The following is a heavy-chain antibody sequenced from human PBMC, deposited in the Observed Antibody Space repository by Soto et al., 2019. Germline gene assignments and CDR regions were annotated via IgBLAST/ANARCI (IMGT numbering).Heavy chain of an antibody. Sequence: GGSLRLSCSASRFTFSSYTMNWVRQAPGKGLEWVSSISSSTTYIYYADSVKGRFTISRDNAKNSLYLKVNSLRAEDTAVYYCARDFDSSGYYGPVGAFDIWGQGTRVTVSS. V-gene: IGHV3-21*03. D-gene: IGHD3-22*01. CDR3: ARDFDSSGYYGPVGAFDI. J-gene: IGHJ3*02. CDR1: RFTFSSYT. CDR2: ISSSTTYI.